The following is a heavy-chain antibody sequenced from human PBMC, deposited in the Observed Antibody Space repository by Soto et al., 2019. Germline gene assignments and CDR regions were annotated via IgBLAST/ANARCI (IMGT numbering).Heavy chain of an antibody. CDR3: ARRMGRGSTEEVDS. CDR2: INHSGST. V-gene: IGHV4-34*01. D-gene: IGHD4-17*01. Sequence: QVLLQQWGAGLLKPSETLSLTCGVYGGSFSGYYWSWIRQPPGKGLEWIGEINHSGSTNHNPSLESRVTMSVDTSKNQFSLKLSSVTAADTAVYYCARRMGRGSTEEVDSWGQGRLVTVSS. CDR1: GGSFSGYY. J-gene: IGHJ4*02.